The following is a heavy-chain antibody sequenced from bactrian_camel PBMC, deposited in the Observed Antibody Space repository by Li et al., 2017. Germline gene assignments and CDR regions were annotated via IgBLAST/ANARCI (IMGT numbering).Heavy chain of an antibody. J-gene: IGHJ6*01. CDR2: SCSDGTS. CDR3: AFGSRPGWCSLRLRGADFGH. V-gene: IGHV3S57*01. Sequence: HVQLVESGGGSVQAGGSLRLSCSASDRANRYCMGWFRQAPGKEREGIAASCSDGTSTYADSVKGRFTISRDNGKNTLYLEMNALKPEDTALYYCAFGSRPGWCSLRLRGADFGHWGQGTQVTVS. CDR1: DRANRYC. D-gene: IGHD3*01.